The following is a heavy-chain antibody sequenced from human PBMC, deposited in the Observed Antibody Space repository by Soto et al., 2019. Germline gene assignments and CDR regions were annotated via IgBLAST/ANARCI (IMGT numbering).Heavy chain of an antibody. CDR3: VKDPGQRLYRAFDL. Sequence: EVQLLESGGGLVQPGGSPRLSCAASGFTFSGFDMNWVRQTAGKGLEWVSTISGKGDDTYYADSVKGRFTISRDISKNTLYLQMNSLRVEDTAIYYCVKDPGQRLYRAFDLWGQGTVVTVSP. J-gene: IGHJ3*01. V-gene: IGHV3-23*01. D-gene: IGHD6-25*01. CDR1: GFTFSGFD. CDR2: ISGKGDDT.